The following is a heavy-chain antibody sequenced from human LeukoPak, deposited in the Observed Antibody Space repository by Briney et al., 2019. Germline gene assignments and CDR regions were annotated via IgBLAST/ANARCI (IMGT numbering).Heavy chain of an antibody. Sequence: ASVKVSCKTSGYTFSTYYMHWVRQAPGQGLEWLGIIHPTDGSTSYTQKIQGRVTMTRDTATGTVYLGLSSLRSEDTAVYWCARANGGGLDYWGQGTLITVSS. V-gene: IGHV1-46*01. D-gene: IGHD3-10*01. CDR1: GYTFSTYY. CDR3: ARANGGGLDY. J-gene: IGHJ4*02. CDR2: IHPTDGST.